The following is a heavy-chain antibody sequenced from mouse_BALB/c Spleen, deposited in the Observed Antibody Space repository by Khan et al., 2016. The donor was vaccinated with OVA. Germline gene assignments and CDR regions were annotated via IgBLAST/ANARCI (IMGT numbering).Heavy chain of an antibody. V-gene: IGHV2-6*02. D-gene: IGHD2-3*01. J-gene: IGHJ4*01. CDR1: GFSLTTYG. CDR3: ARGFDGYSSLYAIDY. CDR2: IWSDGST. Sequence: VQLVESGPGLVAPSQSLSITCTVSGFSLTTYGVHWVRQPPGKGLEWLVVIWSDGSTNYNSALKSRLSISKDNSKSQVFLNMNSLQTDDTAMYYCARGFDGYSSLYAIDYWGQGTSVTVSS.